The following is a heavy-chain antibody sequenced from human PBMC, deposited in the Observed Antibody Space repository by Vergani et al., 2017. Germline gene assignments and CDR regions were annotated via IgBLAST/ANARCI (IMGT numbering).Heavy chain of an antibody. CDR2: IFPIFGTA. D-gene: IGHD3-16*02. J-gene: IGHJ4*02. V-gene: IGHV1-69*12. Sequence: QVQLVQSGAEVKKPGSSVKVSCKASGGTFSSYAISWVRQAAGQGLEWMGGIFPIFGTANYAQKFQGRVTITADESTSTAYMELSSLRSEDTAVYYCARPDDYVWGSYRYSVLRYWGQGTLVTVSS. CDR3: ARPDDYVWGSYRYSVLRY. CDR1: GGTFSSYA.